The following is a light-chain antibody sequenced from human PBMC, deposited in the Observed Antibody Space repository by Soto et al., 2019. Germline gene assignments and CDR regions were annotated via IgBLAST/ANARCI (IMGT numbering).Light chain of an antibody. J-gene: IGLJ2*01. Sequence: NFMLTQPQSVSESPGKTVVISCTDTSVTFATTYVQWYQQRPGRAPTTVIYEDVRRPSGVPDRFSGSIDRSSNSASLTISELQTEDEADYYCQSYDSSLSGVVFGGGTKVTVL. CDR1: SVTFATTY. CDR3: QSYDSSLSGVV. CDR2: EDV. V-gene: IGLV6-57*02.